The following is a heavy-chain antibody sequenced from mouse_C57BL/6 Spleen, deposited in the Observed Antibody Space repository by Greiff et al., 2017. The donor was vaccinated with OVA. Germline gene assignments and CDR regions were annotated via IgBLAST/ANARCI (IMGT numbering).Heavy chain of an antibody. CDR2: IDPETGGT. J-gene: IGHJ2*01. CDR1: GYTFTDYD. Sequence: VQLQQSGAELVRPGASVTLSCKASGYTFTDYDMHWVKQTPVHGLEWIGAIDPETGGTAYNQKFKGKAILTADKSSSTAYMALRSLTSEDSAVYYCTRGGYYGSVDYWGQGTTLTVSS. D-gene: IGHD1-1*01. V-gene: IGHV1-15*01. CDR3: TRGGYYGSVDY.